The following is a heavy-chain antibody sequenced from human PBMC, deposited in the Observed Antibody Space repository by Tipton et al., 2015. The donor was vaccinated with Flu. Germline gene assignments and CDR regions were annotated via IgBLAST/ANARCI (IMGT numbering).Heavy chain of an antibody. Sequence: LRLSCAVSGYSISSGYYCAWFGQPPGKGLEWSGSISHTGTTYLNPSLKSRVTITVDTTKNQFSLKVRSLTAADTAVYYCARGTGHTNAYLDYLGQGPLRAVSS. D-gene: IGHD1-1*01. CDR2: ISHTGTT. CDR1: GYSISSGYY. CDR3: ARGTGHTNAYLDY. V-gene: IGHV4-38-2*01. J-gene: IGHJ4*02.